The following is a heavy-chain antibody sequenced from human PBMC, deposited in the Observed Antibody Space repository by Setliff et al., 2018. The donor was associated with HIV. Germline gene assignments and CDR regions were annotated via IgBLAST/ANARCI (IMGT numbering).Heavy chain of an antibody. CDR2: INHSGNT. J-gene: IGHJ4*02. CDR3: ARGLGRGSGTYYNPPGY. V-gene: IGHV4-34*01. CDR1: GGSFSGYY. D-gene: IGHD3-10*01. Sequence: PSETLSLTCAFNGGSFSGYYWMWIRQSPGEGLEWIGEINHSGNTNYNLSLKSRVTMSGDTSKNQFSLNLTSVTAADTAVYFCARGLGRGSGTYYNPPGYWGPGTLVTVSS.